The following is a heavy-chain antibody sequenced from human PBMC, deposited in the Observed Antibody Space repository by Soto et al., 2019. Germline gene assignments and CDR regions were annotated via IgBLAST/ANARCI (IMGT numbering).Heavy chain of an antibody. CDR3: ASGNWFDP. CDR2: INHSGST. J-gene: IGHJ5*02. V-gene: IGHV4-34*01. Sequence: SETLSLTCAVYGGSFSGYYWSWIRQPPGKGLEWIGEINHSGSTNYNPSLKSRVTISVDTSKNQFSLKLSSVTAADTAVYYCASGNWFDPWGQGTLVTAPQ. CDR1: GGSFSGYY.